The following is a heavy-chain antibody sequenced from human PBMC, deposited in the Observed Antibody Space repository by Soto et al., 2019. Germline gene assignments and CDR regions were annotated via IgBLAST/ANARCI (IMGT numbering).Heavy chain of an antibody. D-gene: IGHD7-27*01. CDR2: FDPEDGET. CDR3: ATDLGPVGAFDI. CDR1: GYTLTELS. J-gene: IGHJ3*02. V-gene: IGHV1-24*01. Sequence: ASVKVSCKVSGYTLTELSMHWVRQAPGKGLEWMGGFDPEDGETIYAQKFQGRVTMTEDTSTDTAYMELSSLRSEDTAVYYCATDLGPVGAFDIWGQGTMVTVSS.